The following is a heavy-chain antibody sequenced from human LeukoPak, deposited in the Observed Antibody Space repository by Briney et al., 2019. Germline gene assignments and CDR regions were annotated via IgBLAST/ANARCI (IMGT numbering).Heavy chain of an antibody. V-gene: IGHV3-30-3*01. J-gene: IGHJ3*02. Sequence: TGGSLRLSCAASGFTFSSYVMHWVRQAPGKGLEWVAVISYDGSNIYYADSVKGRFTISRDNSKNSLYLQMNSLRAEDTAVYYCARGSGLIVGATTSQDAFDIWGQGTMVTVSS. CDR2: ISYDGSNI. CDR1: GFTFSSYV. CDR3: ARGSGLIVGATTSQDAFDI. D-gene: IGHD1-26*01.